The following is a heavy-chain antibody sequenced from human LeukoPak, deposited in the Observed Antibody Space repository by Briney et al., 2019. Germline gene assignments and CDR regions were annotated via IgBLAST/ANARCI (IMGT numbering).Heavy chain of an antibody. J-gene: IGHJ4*02. CDR2: IYHSGST. V-gene: IGHV4-30-2*01. CDR3: ARAYYDSSGYPTEFDY. Sequence: PSQTLSLTCTVSGGSISSGGYYWSWIRQHPGKGLEWIGYIYHSGSTYYSPSLKSRVTISVDRSKNQFSLKLSSVTAADTAVYYCARAYYDSSGYPTEFDYWGRGTLVTVSS. D-gene: IGHD3-22*01. CDR1: GGSISSGGYY.